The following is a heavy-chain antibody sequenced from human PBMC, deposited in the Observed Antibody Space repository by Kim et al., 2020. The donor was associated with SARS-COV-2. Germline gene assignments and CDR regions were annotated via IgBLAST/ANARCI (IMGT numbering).Heavy chain of an antibody. V-gene: IGHV3-23*01. J-gene: IGHJ4*02. CDR3: AKEANSRGSSTNYYFDY. Sequence: GGSLRLSCAASGFTFSSYAMSWVRQAPGKGLEWVSAISGSGGSTYYADSVKGRFTISRDNSKNTLYLQMNSLRAEDTAVYYCAKEANSRGSSTNYYFDYWGQGTLVTVSS. CDR2: ISGSGGST. CDR1: GFTFSSYA. D-gene: IGHD2-2*01.